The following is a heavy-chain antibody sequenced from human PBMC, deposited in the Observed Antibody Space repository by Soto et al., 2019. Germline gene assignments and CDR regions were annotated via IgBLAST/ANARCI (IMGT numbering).Heavy chain of an antibody. CDR1: GFSFTGYY. D-gene: IGHD6-6*01. V-gene: IGHV1-2*02. J-gene: IGHJ5*02. CDR2: INAHSGGT. CDR3: AKDLTRQLAYWLDP. Sequence: ASVKVSCKASGFSFTGYYIHWLRQAPGQGLEWMGWINAHSGGTEYAQKFQGRVTLTRDTSTSTAYMTLSSLRSDDTAIYYCAKDLTRQLAYWLDPWGQGTQVTVSS.